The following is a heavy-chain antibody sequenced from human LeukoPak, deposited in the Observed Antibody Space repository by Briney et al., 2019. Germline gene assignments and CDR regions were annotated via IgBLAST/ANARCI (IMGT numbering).Heavy chain of an antibody. V-gene: IGHV3-7*04. CDR2: IKEDGSQK. Sequence: GESLKISCAASGFXFSSNWMSWVRQAPGKGLEWVANIKEDGSQKTYVDSVKGRFTISRDNAKNSLYLQMNSLRAEDTALYYCARWAYGGNPVGYYLDYWGQGTLVTVSS. J-gene: IGHJ4*02. D-gene: IGHD4-23*01. CDR3: ARWAYGGNPVGYYLDY. CDR1: GFXFSSNW.